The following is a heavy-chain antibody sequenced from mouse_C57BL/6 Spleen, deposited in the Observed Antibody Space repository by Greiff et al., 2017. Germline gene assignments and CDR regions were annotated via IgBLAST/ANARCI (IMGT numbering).Heavy chain of an antibody. V-gene: IGHV1-39*01. CDR1: GYSFTDYN. J-gene: IGHJ4*01. D-gene: IGHD2-4*01. Sequence: VQLQQSGPELVKPGASVKISCKASGYSFTDYNMNWVKQSNGQSLEWIGVINPNYGTTSYNQKFKGKATLPVDPSSSTAYMQLNSLTSEDSAVYYGARAGDYDDSYAMDDWGQGTSVTVSS. CDR3: ARAGDYDDSYAMDD. CDR2: INPNYGTT.